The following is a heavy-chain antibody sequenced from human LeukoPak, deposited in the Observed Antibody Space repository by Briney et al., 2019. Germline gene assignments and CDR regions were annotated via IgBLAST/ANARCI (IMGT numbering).Heavy chain of an antibody. CDR3: ARDHCSSTSCYSLDYYHYYGLDV. D-gene: IGHD2-2*01. V-gene: IGHV3-33*01. CDR2: IWYDGSNK. J-gene: IGHJ6*02. CDR1: KFIFSNSG. Sequence: GGSLRLSCAASKFIFSNSGMHWVRQAPGKGLEWVAVIWYDGSNKYYADSVKGRFTISRDNSKNTLYLQMDSLRVEDTAVYYCARDHCSSTSCYSLDYYHYYGLDVWGQGTTVTVSS.